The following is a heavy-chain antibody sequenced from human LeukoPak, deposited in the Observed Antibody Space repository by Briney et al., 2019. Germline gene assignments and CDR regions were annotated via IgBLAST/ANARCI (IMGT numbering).Heavy chain of an antibody. J-gene: IGHJ4*02. CDR1: GYTFSGYY. V-gene: IGHV1-2*02. CDR2: INPNSGGT. D-gene: IGHD3-22*01. CDR3: ARVGVVDRRGVFDY. Sequence: GASVKVSCKASGYTFSGYYMRWVRQAPGQGLEWMGWINPNSGGTNYAQKFQGRVTMTRDTSISTAYMELSRLRSDDTAVYYCARVGVVDRRGVFDYWGQGTLVTVSS.